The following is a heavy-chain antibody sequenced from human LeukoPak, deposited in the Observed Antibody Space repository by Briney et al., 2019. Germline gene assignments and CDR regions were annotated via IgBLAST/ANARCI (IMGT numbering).Heavy chain of an antibody. Sequence: GGSLRLSCAASGFTFTSYGMSWVRQAPGKGLEWVSAISASGGNTYYADSVKGRFTISRDNSKNTLYLQMNSLRAEDTAVYYCAKDGKRISMIGVVRRGHYFDSWGRGILVTVSS. J-gene: IGHJ4*02. V-gene: IGHV3-23*01. CDR3: AKDGKRISMIGVVRRGHYFDS. D-gene: IGHD3-22*01. CDR2: ISASGGNT. CDR1: GFTFTSYG.